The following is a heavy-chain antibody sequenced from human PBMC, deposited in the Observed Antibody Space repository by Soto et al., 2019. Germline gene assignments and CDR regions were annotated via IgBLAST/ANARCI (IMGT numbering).Heavy chain of an antibody. Sequence: SETLSLTCIVSGGSISSGDYYWNWIRQHPGKGLEWIGYMYNSGSTYYNTSLKSRVTISVDTSKNQFSLKLSSVTAADTAVYYCARDRSGGSCYYDYWGQGTLVTVSS. J-gene: IGHJ4*02. V-gene: IGHV4-31*03. CDR1: GGSISSGDYY. D-gene: IGHD2-15*01. CDR3: ARDRSGGSCYYDY. CDR2: MYNSGST.